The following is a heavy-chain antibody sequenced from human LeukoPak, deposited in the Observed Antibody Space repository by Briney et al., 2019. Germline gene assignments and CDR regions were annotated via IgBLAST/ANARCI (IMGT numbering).Heavy chain of an antibody. V-gene: IGHV4-34*01. CDR1: GGSFSGYY. CDR3: ARVLITCYYDSSGGAFDI. Sequence: SETLSLTCAVYGGSFSGYYWSWIRQPPGKGLEWIGEINHSGSTNYNPSLKSRVTISVDTSKNQFSLKLSSVTAADTAVYYCARVLITCYYDSSGGAFDIWGQGTMVTVSS. D-gene: IGHD3-22*01. CDR2: INHSGST. J-gene: IGHJ3*02.